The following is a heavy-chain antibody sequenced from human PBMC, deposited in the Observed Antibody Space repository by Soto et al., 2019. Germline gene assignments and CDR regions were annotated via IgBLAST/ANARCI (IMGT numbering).Heavy chain of an antibody. CDR1: GGTFSSYA. Sequence: SVKVSCKASGGTFSSYAISWVRQAPGQGLEWMGGIIPIFGTANYAQKFQGRVTITADESTSTAYMELSSLRSEDTAVYYCARDRATVVTEIYYYYYGMDVWGKGTTVTVS. V-gene: IGHV1-69*13. CDR3: ARDRATVVTEIYYYYYGMDV. J-gene: IGHJ6*04. CDR2: IIPIFGTA. D-gene: IGHD4-17*01.